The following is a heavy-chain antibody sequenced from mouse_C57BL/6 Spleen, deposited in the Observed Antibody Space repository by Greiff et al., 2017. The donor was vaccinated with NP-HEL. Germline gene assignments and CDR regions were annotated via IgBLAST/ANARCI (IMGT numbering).Heavy chain of an antibody. V-gene: IGHV1-59*01. CDR2: IDPSDSYT. CDR1: GYTFTSYW. CDR3: AREDGDVGAMDF. D-gene: IGHD3-3*01. J-gene: IGHJ4*01. Sequence: QVQLQQPGAELVRPGTSVKLSCKASGYTFTSYWMHWVKQRPGQGLEWIGVIDPSDSYTNYNQKFKGKATLTVDTSSSTAYMQLSSLTSEDSAVYYCAREDGDVGAMDFWGQGTSVTVSS.